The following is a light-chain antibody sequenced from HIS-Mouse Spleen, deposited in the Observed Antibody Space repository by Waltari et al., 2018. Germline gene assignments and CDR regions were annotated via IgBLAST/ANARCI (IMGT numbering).Light chain of an antibody. CDR2: GDS. CDR1: ALPKKY. Sequence: SYELTQPPSVSVSPGQTARITCPGDALPKKYAYWYQQKSGQAPVLVIYGDSKRPSGIPKRFSGSSSGTMATLTISGAQEEDEADYYCYSTDSSGNHRVFGGGTKLTVL. CDR3: YSTDSSGNHRV. V-gene: IGLV3-10*01. J-gene: IGLJ2*01.